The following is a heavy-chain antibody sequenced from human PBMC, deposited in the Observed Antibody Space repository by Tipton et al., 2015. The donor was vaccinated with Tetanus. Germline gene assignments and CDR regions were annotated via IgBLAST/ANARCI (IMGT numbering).Heavy chain of an antibody. J-gene: IGHJ4*02. CDR1: GFIFSSYG. Sequence: SGFIFSSYGIHWVRQAPGKGLEWVAVSWYDGTDQYYADSVKGRFTLSRDNSKNTLYLEMTSLRAEDTALSYCAREADCSGGSSFSRDFDNWCQGTQVAVSS. CDR3: AREADCSGGSSFSRDFDN. D-gene: IGHD2-15*01. V-gene: IGHV3-33*01. CDR2: SWYDGTDQ.